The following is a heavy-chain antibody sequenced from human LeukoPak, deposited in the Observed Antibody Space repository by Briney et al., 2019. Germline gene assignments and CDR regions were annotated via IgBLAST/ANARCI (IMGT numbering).Heavy chain of an antibody. CDR1: GFTLSSYG. Sequence: GGSLRLSCAASGFTLSSYGMHWVRQAPGKGLEWVAFIRYDGSNKYYADSVKGRFTISRDNSKNTLYLQMNSLRAEDTAVYYCAKDPGIVVVTITWGQGTLVTVSS. J-gene: IGHJ5*02. CDR3: AKDPGIVVVTIT. V-gene: IGHV3-30*02. CDR2: IRYDGSNK. D-gene: IGHD3-22*01.